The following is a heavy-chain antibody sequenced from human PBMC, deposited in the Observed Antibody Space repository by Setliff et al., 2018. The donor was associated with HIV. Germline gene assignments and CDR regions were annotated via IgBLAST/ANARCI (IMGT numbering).Heavy chain of an antibody. CDR2: IYSSGST. V-gene: IGHV4-59*01. D-gene: IGHD3-9*01. Sequence: SETLSLTCTVSGASISIYYWSWIRQPPGKGLEWIGYIYSSGSTNYNPSLKSRVTISVDTSKNQFYLKLNSVTAADTAVYYCARAGGNYDMLTGYYLAFDVWGQGTMVTVSS. CDR3: ARAGGNYDMLTGYYLAFDV. J-gene: IGHJ3*01. CDR1: GASISIYY.